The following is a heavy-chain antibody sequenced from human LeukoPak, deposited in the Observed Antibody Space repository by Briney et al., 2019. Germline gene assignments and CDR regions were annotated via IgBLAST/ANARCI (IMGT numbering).Heavy chain of an antibody. CDR3: AKGLGLRPYYYYGMDV. V-gene: IGHV1-8*01. D-gene: IGHD3-16*01. J-gene: IGHJ6*02. CDR1: GYTFTSYD. Sequence: ASVKVSCKASGYTFTSYDINWVRQATGQGLEWMGWMNPNSGNTGYAQKFQGRVTMTRNTSISTAYMELSSLRSEDTAVYYCAKGLGLRPYYYYGMDVWGQGTTVTVSS. CDR2: MNPNSGNT.